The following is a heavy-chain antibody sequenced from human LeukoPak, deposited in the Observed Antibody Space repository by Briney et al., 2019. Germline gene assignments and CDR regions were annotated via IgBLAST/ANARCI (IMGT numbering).Heavy chain of an antibody. D-gene: IGHD2/OR15-2a*01. CDR2: IKHDGSEK. CDR3: VSFYETY. CDR1: GFIFSTYW. J-gene: IGHJ4*02. Sequence: PGGSLRLSCAASGFIFSTYWMTWVRQAPGRGLEWVANIKHDGSEKFYVDSVKGRVSISRDNAKNSLYLQMNSLRAEDTAVYYCVSFYETYWGRGTLVTVSS. V-gene: IGHV3-7*01.